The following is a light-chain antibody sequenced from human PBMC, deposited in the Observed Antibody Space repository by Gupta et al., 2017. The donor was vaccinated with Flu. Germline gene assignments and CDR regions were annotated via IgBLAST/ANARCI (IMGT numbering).Light chain of an antibody. CDR1: SANLGAGYD. CDR3: QSCDSRIRGSV. Sequence: QSLLPHPPPVSGAPGPRLPISCTGSSANLGAGYDVHWYQQLPGTAPKILLYDNNHRPSGVPDRFSGSKTGDSASLAINGLEADDEADYYCQSCDSRIRGSVFGGGTKLTVL. J-gene: IGLJ3*02. CDR2: DNN. V-gene: IGLV1-40*01.